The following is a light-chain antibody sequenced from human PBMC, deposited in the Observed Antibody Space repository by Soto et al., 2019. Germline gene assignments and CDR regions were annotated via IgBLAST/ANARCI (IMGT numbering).Light chain of an antibody. V-gene: IGLV2-14*01. CDR1: GRDIGAYDY. CDR3: QSYDRSLSGVV. CDR2: GVK. J-gene: IGLJ2*01. Sequence: QSALTQPASVSGSPGQSITISCTGSGRDIGAYDYVSWYQQHPGKAPKLLIYGVKNRPSGVPDRFSGSQSGTSASLAITGLQAEDEADYYCQSYDRSLSGVVFGGGTKLTVL.